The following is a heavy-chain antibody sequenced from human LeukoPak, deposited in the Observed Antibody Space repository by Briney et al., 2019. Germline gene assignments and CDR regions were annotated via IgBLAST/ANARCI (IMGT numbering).Heavy chain of an antibody. D-gene: IGHD5-12*01. CDR1: GFTFCDYA. Sequence: GGYLRLSCTASGFTFCDYAMSWVRQAPGQGLKWVGFIRSKAYGGTTEYAASVKGRFTISRDDSKSIAYLQMDSLKTEDTAVYYCTRRDIVATIDYFDHWGQGTLVTVSS. V-gene: IGHV3-49*04. CDR2: IRSKAYGGTT. CDR3: TRRDIVATIDYFDH. J-gene: IGHJ4*02.